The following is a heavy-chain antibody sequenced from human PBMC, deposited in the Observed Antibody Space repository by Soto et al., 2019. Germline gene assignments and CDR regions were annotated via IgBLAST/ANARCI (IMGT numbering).Heavy chain of an antibody. Sequence: SSETLSLTCAVSGYSISSGYYWGCIRQPPGEGLEWLGSIFHSGTTYDNPSLKSRVTISVDMSKNQFSLKLTSVAAADTAVYYCARLLDDSRGYYYFDYWGQGTLVTVSS. CDR2: IFHSGTT. J-gene: IGHJ4*02. CDR1: GYSISSGYY. D-gene: IGHD3-22*01. V-gene: IGHV4-38-2*01. CDR3: ARLLDDSRGYYYFDY.